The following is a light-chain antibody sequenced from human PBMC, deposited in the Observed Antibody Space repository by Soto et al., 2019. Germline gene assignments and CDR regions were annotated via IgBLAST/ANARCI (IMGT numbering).Light chain of an antibody. J-gene: IGKJ5*01. Sequence: DIQMTQSPSAPSASLGDRVTITCRASQSVSTWLAWYQQKPGKAPDLLISSASSLQSGVPSRFSGSGSGTDFTLTISSLQPEDFAIYYCQQTHSFPITFGQGTRLEIK. CDR2: SAS. V-gene: IGKV1-12*01. CDR1: QSVSTW. CDR3: QQTHSFPIT.